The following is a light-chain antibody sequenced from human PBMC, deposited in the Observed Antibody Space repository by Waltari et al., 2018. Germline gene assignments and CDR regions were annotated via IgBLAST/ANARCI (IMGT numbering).Light chain of an antibody. CDR3: QQRSNWPPA. V-gene: IGKV3-11*01. J-gene: IGKJ5*01. CDR2: DAS. Sequence: EIVLTQSPSTLSLSPGERATLSCRASQSVGSYLAWYQQKPGRAPRLLIYDASNRATGIPARFSGSGSGTDFTLTISNLEPEDFVVYYCQQRSNWPPAFGQGTRLEIK. CDR1: QSVGSY.